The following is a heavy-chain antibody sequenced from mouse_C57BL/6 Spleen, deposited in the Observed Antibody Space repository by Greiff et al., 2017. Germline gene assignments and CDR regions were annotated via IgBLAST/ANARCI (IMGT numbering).Heavy chain of an antibody. CDR3: ARGRITTVVATPFAY. CDR1: GYAFSSYW. Sequence: VKLVESGAELVKPGASVKISCKASGYAFSSYWMNWVKQRPGKGLEWIGQIYPGDGDTNYNGKFKGKATLTADKSSSTAYMQLSSLTSEDSAVYFCARGRITTVVATPFAYWGQGTPVTVSA. J-gene: IGHJ3*01. D-gene: IGHD1-1*01. V-gene: IGHV1-80*01. CDR2: IYPGDGDT.